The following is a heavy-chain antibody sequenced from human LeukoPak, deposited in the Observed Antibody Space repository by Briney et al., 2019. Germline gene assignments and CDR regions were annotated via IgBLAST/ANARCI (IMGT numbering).Heavy chain of an antibody. D-gene: IGHD2-15*01. CDR3: ARDSLGYCSGGSCYSWFDP. CDR1: GGSISSYY. V-gene: IGHV4-59*12. CDR2: THYSGST. Sequence: SETLSLTCTVSGGSISSYYWSWIRQPPEKGLEWIGYTHYSGSTKYNPSLKSRLTMSLDTSKNQFSLKLSSVTAADTAVYYCARDSLGYCSGGSCYSWFDPWAREPWSPSPQ. J-gene: IGHJ5*02.